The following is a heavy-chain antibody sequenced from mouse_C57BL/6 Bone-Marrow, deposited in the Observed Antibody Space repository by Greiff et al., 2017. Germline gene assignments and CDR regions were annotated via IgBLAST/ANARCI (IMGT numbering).Heavy chain of an antibody. J-gene: IGHJ4*01. V-gene: IGHV1-42*01. D-gene: IGHD2-2*01. CDR1: GYSFTGYY. CDR3: ARSTMVTMDYAMDY. CDR2: INPSTGGT. Sequence: VQLQQSGPELVKPGASVKISCKASGYSFTGYYMNWVKQSPEKSLEWIGEINPSTGGTTYNQKFKAKATLTVDKYSSTAYMQLKSLTSEDSAVYYCARSTMVTMDYAMDYWGQGTSVTVSS.